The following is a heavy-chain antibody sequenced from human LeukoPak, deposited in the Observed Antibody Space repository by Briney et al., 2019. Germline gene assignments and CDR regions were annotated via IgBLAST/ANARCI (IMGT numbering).Heavy chain of an antibody. V-gene: IGHV3-30*04. CDR2: ISYDGSNK. CDR3: ARALYYDILTGNWSGADAFDI. J-gene: IGHJ3*02. Sequence: PGGSLRLSCAASGFTFSSYAMHWVRQAPGKGLEWVAVISYDGSNKYYADSVKGRFTISRDNSKNTLYLQMNSLRAEDTAVYYCARALYYDILTGNWSGADAFDIWGQGTMVTVSS. D-gene: IGHD3-9*01. CDR1: GFTFSSYA.